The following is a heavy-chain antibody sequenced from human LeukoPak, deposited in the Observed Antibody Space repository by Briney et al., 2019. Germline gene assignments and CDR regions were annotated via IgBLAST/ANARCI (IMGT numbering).Heavy chain of an antibody. Sequence: PEGSLRLSCAASGFTFSSYSMNWVRQAPGKGLEWVSSISSSSSYIYYADSVKGRFTISRDNAKNSLYLQMNSLRAEDTAVYYCARADSMVRGDYYFDYWGQGTLVTVSS. D-gene: IGHD3-10*01. CDR1: GFTFSSYS. J-gene: IGHJ4*02. CDR2: ISSSSSYI. V-gene: IGHV3-21*01. CDR3: ARADSMVRGDYYFDY.